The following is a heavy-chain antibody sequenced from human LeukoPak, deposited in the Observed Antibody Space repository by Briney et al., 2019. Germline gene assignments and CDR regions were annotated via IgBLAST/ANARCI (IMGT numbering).Heavy chain of an antibody. D-gene: IGHD6-19*01. CDR3: ARSSGPYSSGWYADHDNWFDP. CDR1: GGSISRYF. J-gene: IGHJ5*02. CDR2: IYYSGST. Sequence: PSETLSLTCTVSGGSISRYFWSWIPQPPGKGLEWVGYIYYSGSTNYNPSLKSRVTISVDTSKNQFSLKLSSVTAADTAVYYCARSSGPYSSGWYADHDNWFDPWGQGTLVTVSS. V-gene: IGHV4-59*01.